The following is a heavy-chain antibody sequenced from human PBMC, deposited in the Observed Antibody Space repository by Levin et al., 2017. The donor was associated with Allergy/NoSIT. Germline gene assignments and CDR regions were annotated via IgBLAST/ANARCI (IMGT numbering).Heavy chain of an antibody. D-gene: IGHD6-25*01. CDR1: GFTFSSHA. CDR3: ANFAAEGD. Sequence: QPGGSLRLSCAATGFTFSSHAMNWVRQAPGKGLEWVSAISGSGYTTNYAGSVKGRFTISRDNSQNMLYLQMDHLRVEDTAVYYCANFAAEGDWGQGTLVTVSS. CDR2: ISGSGYTT. V-gene: IGHV3-23*01. J-gene: IGHJ4*02.